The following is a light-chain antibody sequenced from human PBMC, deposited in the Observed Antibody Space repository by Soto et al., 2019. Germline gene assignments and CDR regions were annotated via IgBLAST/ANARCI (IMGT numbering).Light chain of an antibody. CDR3: QQYNNWPQT. CDR1: QSISSN. Sequence: EIVMTQSPATLSVSPGERATLSCRASQSISSNLVWYQQKPGQAPRLLIYGASTRATDIPARFSGSGSGTEFTLTISSLQSEDFAVYYCQQYNNWPQTFGQGTKVEIK. J-gene: IGKJ1*01. V-gene: IGKV3-15*01. CDR2: GAS.